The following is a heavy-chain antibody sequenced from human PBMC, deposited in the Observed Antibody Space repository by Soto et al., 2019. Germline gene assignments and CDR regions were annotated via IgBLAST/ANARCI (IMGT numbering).Heavy chain of an antibody. J-gene: IGHJ4*02. CDR3: TGGSGWLQTD. V-gene: IGHV3-7*04. D-gene: IGHD6-19*01. CDR2: IKQDGSGE. Sequence: EVQLVESGGGLVQPGGSLGLSCAESGFRSRPFWMTWVRQAPGKGLEWVALIKQDGSGELYVDSVKGRFTISRDNAKNSVYLQMDSLRVEDTAVYYCTGGSGWLQTDWGQGTLVTVSS. CDR1: GFRSRPFW.